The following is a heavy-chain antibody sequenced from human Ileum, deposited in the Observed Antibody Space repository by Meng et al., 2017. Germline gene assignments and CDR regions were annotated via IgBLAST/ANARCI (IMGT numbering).Heavy chain of an antibody. CDR3: ARHGGYYQGF. CDR1: SGSITSDTY. Sequence: QVQLEDPGPGLGKPPGTLSLTCAVSSGSITSDTYWSWVRLPPGKGLEWIGQISHSGSTFYNPSLKSRVTMSVDKSKSQFSLMLTSVTAADTAVYYCARHGGYYQGFWGQGTLVTVSS. CDR2: ISHSGST. D-gene: IGHD4-23*01. V-gene: IGHV4-4*03. J-gene: IGHJ4*02.